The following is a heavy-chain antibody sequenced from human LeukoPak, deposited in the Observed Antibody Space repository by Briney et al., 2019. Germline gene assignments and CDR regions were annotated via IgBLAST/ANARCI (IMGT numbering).Heavy chain of an antibody. Sequence: TGGSLRLSCAASGFTFSSYAMSWVRQAPGKGLEWVSAISGSGGSTYYADSVKGRFTISRDNSKNTLYLQMNGLRGEDTASYHCARASTLLGYGGAFDLWGRGTLVTVSS. CDR1: GFTFSSYA. V-gene: IGHV3-23*01. CDR3: ARASTLLGYGGAFDL. CDR2: ISGSGGST. J-gene: IGHJ2*01. D-gene: IGHD4-23*01.